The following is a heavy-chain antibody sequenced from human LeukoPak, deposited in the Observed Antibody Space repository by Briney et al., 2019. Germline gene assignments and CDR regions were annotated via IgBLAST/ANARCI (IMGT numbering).Heavy chain of an antibody. D-gene: IGHD4-23*01. CDR3: AHTPYTSTVDLHN. J-gene: IGHJ4*02. Sequence: SGPTLVNPTQPLTLTSTFSGFSLSSSGVGVGWIRETPGKSLEWLKLIYWDGDKRYSPSLSTRLTLTKDTSKNQVVLTMTNMDPVDTATYYCAHTPYTSTVDLHNWGQGALVTVSS. CDR1: GFSLSSSGVG. CDR2: IYWDGDK. V-gene: IGHV2-5*02.